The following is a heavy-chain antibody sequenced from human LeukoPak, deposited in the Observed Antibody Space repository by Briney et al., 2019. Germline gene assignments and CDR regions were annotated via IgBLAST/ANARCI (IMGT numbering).Heavy chain of an antibody. CDR3: ARESRLRGTDWFDP. D-gene: IGHD3-16*01. J-gene: IGHJ5*02. Sequence: SGTLSLTCTVSGGSISSGDYYWTWIRQHPGKGLEWIGYVSHSGPTDIDPSLKSRASISVDTSTNQFSLRLTSVTAADTAKYYCARESRLRGTDWFDPWGQGTLVTVSS. CDR1: GGSISSGDYY. CDR2: VSHSGPT. V-gene: IGHV4-31*03.